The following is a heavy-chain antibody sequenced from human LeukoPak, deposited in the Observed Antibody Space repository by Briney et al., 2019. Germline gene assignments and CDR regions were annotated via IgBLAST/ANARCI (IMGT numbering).Heavy chain of an antibody. Sequence: PSETLSLTCAVYGGSFSGYYWSWIRQPPGKGLEWIGEINHSGSTNYNPSLKSRVTISVDTSKNQFSLKLSSVTAADTAVYYCARGNRVSLLSRGNFDYWGQGTLVTVSS. D-gene: IGHD3-22*01. J-gene: IGHJ4*02. CDR1: GGSFSGYY. CDR3: ARGNRVSLLSRGNFDY. CDR2: INHSGST. V-gene: IGHV4-34*01.